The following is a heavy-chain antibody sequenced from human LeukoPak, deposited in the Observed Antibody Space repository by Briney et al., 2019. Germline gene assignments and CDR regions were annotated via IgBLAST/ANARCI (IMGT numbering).Heavy chain of an antibody. CDR1: GFTFSSYA. CDR2: ISYDGSNK. D-gene: IGHD3-22*01. Sequence: GRSLRLSCAASGFTFSSYAMHWVRQAPGKGLEWVAVISYDGSNKYYADSVKGRFTISRDNSKNTLYLQMNSLRAEDTAVYYCARRKTYYYDSTDYWGQGTLVTVSS. CDR3: ARRKTYYYDSTDY. V-gene: IGHV3-30-3*01. J-gene: IGHJ4*02.